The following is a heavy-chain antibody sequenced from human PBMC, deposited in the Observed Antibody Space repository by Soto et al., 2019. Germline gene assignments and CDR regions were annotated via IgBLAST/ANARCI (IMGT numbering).Heavy chain of an antibody. V-gene: IGHV3-53*04. J-gene: IGHJ6*02. CDR2: IYSDGST. CDR1: GFTVSSNY. Sequence: EVPLVESGGGLVQPGGSLRLSCAASGFTVSSNYMSWVRQAPGKGLEWVSVIYSDGSTYYADSVKGRFTISRHNSKNTLYLQMNSLRAEDTAVYYCARDPYYDSRGYLASNGMDVWRQGTTVTVSS. D-gene: IGHD3-22*01. CDR3: ARDPYYDSRGYLASNGMDV.